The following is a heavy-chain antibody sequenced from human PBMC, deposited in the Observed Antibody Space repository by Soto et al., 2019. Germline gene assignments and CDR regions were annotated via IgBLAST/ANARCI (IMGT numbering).Heavy chain of an antibody. Sequence: ESGGGLVQPGGSLRLSCAASGFTFSTYGMNWVRQAPGKGLEWISYISSSRSIIYYADSVKGRFTISRDNAKNSLYLQMNSLRDEDTAVYYCARDGRDCTDGVCYFHHWGQGTLVTVSS. CDR3: ARDGRDCTDGVCYFHH. CDR1: GFTFSTYG. V-gene: IGHV3-48*02. J-gene: IGHJ1*01. CDR2: ISSSRSII. D-gene: IGHD2-8*01.